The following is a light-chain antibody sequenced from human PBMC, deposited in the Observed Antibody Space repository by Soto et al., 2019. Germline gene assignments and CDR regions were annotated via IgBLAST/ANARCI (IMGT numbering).Light chain of an antibody. CDR3: LQDYNYPRT. Sequence: AIQMTQSPSSLSASVGDRVTITCGASQGIRNDLGWYQQKPGKAPKLLILAASSLQSGVPSRFSGSGSGTDFTLTINSLQPEDFATYYFLQDYNYPRTFGQGTKVEIK. CDR1: QGIRND. CDR2: AAS. J-gene: IGKJ1*01. V-gene: IGKV1-6*01.